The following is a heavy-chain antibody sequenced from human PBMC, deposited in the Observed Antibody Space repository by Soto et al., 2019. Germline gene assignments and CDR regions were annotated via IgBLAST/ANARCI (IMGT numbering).Heavy chain of an antibody. V-gene: IGHV1-2*04. D-gene: IGHD3-22*01. Sequence: SAEVCCEASGDSFNGYYMHWVRQAPGQGLEWMGWINPNSGGTNYAQKFQGWVTMTRDTSISTAYMELSRLRSDDTAVYYCARDVRNHYYDSSGYYYNYYYYGMDVLGQGTTVTVSS. CDR3: ARDVRNHYYDSSGYYYNYYYYGMDV. CDR2: INPNSGGT. J-gene: IGHJ6*02. CDR1: GDSFNGYY.